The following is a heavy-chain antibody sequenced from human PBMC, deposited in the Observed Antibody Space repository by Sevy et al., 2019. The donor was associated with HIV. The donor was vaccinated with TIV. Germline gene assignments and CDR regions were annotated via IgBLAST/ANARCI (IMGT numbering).Heavy chain of an antibody. J-gene: IGHJ3*02. CDR3: AADGGPLTRMPGRGVGPAAFDI. D-gene: IGHD3-16*01. CDR1: GFTFTSSA. V-gene: IGHV1-58*01. Sequence: ASVKVSCKASGFTFTSSAVQWVRQARGQRLEWIGWIVVGSGNTNYAQKFQERVTITRDMSTSTAYMELSSLRSEDTAVYYCAADGGPLTRMPGRGVGPAAFDIWGQGTMVTVSS. CDR2: IVVGSGNT.